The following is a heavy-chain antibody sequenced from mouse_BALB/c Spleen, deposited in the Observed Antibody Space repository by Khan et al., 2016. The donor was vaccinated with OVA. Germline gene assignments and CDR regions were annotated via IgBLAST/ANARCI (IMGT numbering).Heavy chain of an antibody. Sequence: QVQLKESGPGLVAPSQSLSITCTISGFSLKNYGVHWVRQPPGKGLEWLVVIWSDGSTNYNSALKSRMTISKDNSKSQVFLKMNRLQTDDTAVYFCARQPYYHYNIMDYWGQGTSVTVSS. CDR2: IWSDGST. CDR1: GFSLKNYG. V-gene: IGHV2-6-1*01. D-gene: IGHD2-10*01. J-gene: IGHJ4*01. CDR3: ARQPYYHYNIMDY.